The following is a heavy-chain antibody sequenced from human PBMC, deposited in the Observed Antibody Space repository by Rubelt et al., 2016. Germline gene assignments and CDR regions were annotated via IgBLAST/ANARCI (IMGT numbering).Heavy chain of an antibody. CDR1: GFNFWTHA. Sequence: EVQLLESGGGLVQPGGSLRLSCAASGFNFWTHAMSWVRQAPGGGLAWVSSITGSGGTIYFADSVKGRVTIARDNSKNTLYLERKSLRAGDTAVYYCTTGSIAVAGIVVPEWNPDDYWGQGTLVTVSS. J-gene: IGHJ4*02. V-gene: IGHV3-23*01. CDR3: TTGSIAVAGIVVPEWNPDDY. D-gene: IGHD6-19*01. CDR2: ITGSGGTI.